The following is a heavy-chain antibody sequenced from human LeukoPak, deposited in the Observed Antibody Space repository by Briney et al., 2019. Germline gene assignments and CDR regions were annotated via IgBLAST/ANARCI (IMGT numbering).Heavy chain of an antibody. CDR2: IIPIFGTA. CDR3: ARNQQLVRAYYYYMDV. CDR1: GGTFSSYA. V-gene: IGHV1-69*13. J-gene: IGHJ6*03. D-gene: IGHD6-13*01. Sequence: XVKVSCKASGGTFSSYAISWVRQAPGQGLEWMGGIIPIFGTANYAQKFQGRVTITADESTSTAYMELSSLRSEDTAVYYCARNQQLVRAYYYYMDVWGKGTTVTVSS.